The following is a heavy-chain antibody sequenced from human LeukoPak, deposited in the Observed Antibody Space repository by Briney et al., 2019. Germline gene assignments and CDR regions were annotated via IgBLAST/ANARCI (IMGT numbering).Heavy chain of an antibody. CDR2: INPNSGGT. CDR3: ATNYYYGSGSYYKFDY. Sequence: ASVKVSCKASGYTFTGYYMHWVRQAPGQGLEWMGWINPNSGGTNYAQKFQGRVTMTRDTSISTAYMELSRLRSDDTAVYYCATNYYYGSGSYYKFDYWGQGTLVTVSS. CDR1: GYTFTGYY. V-gene: IGHV1-2*02. D-gene: IGHD3-10*01. J-gene: IGHJ4*02.